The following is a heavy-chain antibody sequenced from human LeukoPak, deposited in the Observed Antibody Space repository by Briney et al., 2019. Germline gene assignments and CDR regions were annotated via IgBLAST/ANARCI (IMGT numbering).Heavy chain of an antibody. J-gene: IGHJ4*02. CDR2: IWFDGSNK. Sequence: PGRSLRLSCAASGFIFSNDAMHWVRQAPGKGLEWVAFIWFDGSNKHYADSVKGRFTISRDNSEDTLYLQMNSLRAEDTAVYYCAKFGGGIDYWELLLDYWGQGTLVTVSS. CDR1: GFIFSNDA. D-gene: IGHD1-26*01. V-gene: IGHV3-33*06. CDR3: AKFGGGIDYWELLLDY.